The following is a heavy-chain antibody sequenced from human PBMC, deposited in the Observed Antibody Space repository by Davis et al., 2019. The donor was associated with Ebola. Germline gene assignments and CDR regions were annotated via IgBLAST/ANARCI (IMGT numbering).Heavy chain of an antibody. CDR3: TSTLDGDYVDY. Sequence: GESLKISCAASGFTFSGSAMHWVRQASGKGLEWVGRIRSKANSYATAYAASVKGRFTISRDDSKNTAYLQMNSLKTEDTAVYYCTSTLDGDYVDYWGQGTLVTASS. D-gene: IGHD4-17*01. CDR2: IRSKANSYAT. J-gene: IGHJ4*02. CDR1: GFTFSGSA. V-gene: IGHV3-73*01.